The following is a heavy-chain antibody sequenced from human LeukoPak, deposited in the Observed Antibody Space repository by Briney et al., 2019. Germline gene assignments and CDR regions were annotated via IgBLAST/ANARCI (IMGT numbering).Heavy chain of an antibody. J-gene: IGHJ4*02. V-gene: IGHV3-30*18. Sequence: GGSLRLSCAASGFTFSSYGMHWVRQAPGKGLEWVAVISYDGSNKYYADSVKGRFTISRDNSKNTLYLQMNSLRAEGTAVYYCAKVDYDSSGYFDYWGQGTLVTVSS. CDR3: AKVDYDSSGYFDY. D-gene: IGHD3-22*01. CDR1: GFTFSSYG. CDR2: ISYDGSNK.